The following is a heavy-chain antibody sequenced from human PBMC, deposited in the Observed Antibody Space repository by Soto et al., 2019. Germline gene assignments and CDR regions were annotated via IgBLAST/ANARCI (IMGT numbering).Heavy chain of an antibody. V-gene: IGHV3-30*18. CDR3: AKGDYYDSSGYIDY. Sequence: QVQLVESGGGVVQPGRSLRLSCAASGFTFSSYGMHWVRQAPGKGLEWVAVISYDGSNKYYADSVKGRFTISRDNSKNTLYLQMTSLRAEDTAVYYCAKGDYYDSSGYIDYWGQGTLVTVSS. CDR1: GFTFSSYG. CDR2: ISYDGSNK. D-gene: IGHD3-22*01. J-gene: IGHJ4*02.